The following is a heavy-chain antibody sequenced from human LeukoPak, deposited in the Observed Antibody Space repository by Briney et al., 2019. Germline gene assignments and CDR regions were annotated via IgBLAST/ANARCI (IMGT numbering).Heavy chain of an antibody. V-gene: IGHV1-18*01. Sequence: ASVKVSCKASGYSFTSYAITWLRQAPGQGPEWMGWISTYNGNKNYAQKLQGRVTMTTDTSTSTAYMELRNLRSDDTAVYYCASRPYDSSGSNDYWGQGTLVTVSS. CDR1: GYSFTSYA. J-gene: IGHJ4*02. CDR2: ISTYNGNK. CDR3: ASRPYDSSGSNDY. D-gene: IGHD3-22*01.